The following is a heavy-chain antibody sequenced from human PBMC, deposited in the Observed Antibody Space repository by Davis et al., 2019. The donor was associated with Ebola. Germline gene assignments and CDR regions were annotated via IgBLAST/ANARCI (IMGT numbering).Heavy chain of an antibody. J-gene: IGHJ5*02. CDR1: GFSLSTSGVG. Sequence: SGPTLVKPTQTLTLTCTFSGFSLSTSGVGVDWTRQPPGKALDWPALIYWDDDKRYSPSLKSRPTITKDTSKNQVVLTMTNMDPVDTATYYCAHGRGYCTNGVCYNGWFDPWGQGTLVTVSS. CDR3: AHGRGYCTNGVCYNGWFDP. CDR2: IYWDDDK. D-gene: IGHD2-8*01. V-gene: IGHV2-5*02.